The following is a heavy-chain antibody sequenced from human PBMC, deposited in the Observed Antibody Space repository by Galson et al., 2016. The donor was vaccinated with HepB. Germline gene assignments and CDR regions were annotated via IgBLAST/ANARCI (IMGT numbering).Heavy chain of an antibody. CDR3: ARDGSLLWSFESAMDV. V-gene: IGHV4-34*01. CDR1: SGSFSGYY. CDR2: VNHSGST. D-gene: IGHD2-21*01. Sequence: SETLSLTCAVYSGSFSGYYWSWIRQPPGKGLEWIGEVNHSGSTNYNPSLKSRVTISADMSKKQSSLKITSVTAADTAVYYCARDGSLLWSFESAMDVWGQGTTVAVSS. J-gene: IGHJ6*02.